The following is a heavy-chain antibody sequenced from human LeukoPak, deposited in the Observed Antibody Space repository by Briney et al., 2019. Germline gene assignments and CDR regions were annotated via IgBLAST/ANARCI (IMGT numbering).Heavy chain of an antibody. D-gene: IGHD3-3*02. Sequence: GGSLRLSCAASGLTVSTSYMNWVRQAPGKGLEWVSILYSGSSTYYADSVEGRFIVSRDSSKNTLSLQMNDLRAEDTAVYYCARVGDHFHWYLDLWGRGTMVTVSS. CDR3: ARVGDHFHWYLDL. J-gene: IGHJ2*01. CDR2: LYSGSST. V-gene: IGHV3-53*01. CDR1: GLTVSTSY.